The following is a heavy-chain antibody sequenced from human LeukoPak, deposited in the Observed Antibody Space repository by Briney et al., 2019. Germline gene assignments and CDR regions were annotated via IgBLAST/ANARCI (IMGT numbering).Heavy chain of an antibody. CDR1: GFTFKDYG. CDR3: SRGQHRVTYSDDGFDI. CDR2: ISNYGGTA. D-gene: IGHD4-11*01. J-gene: IGHJ3*02. V-gene: IGHV3-23*01. Sequence: PGGSLRLSCTVSGFTFKDYGMNWVRQTPGKGLEWVSSISNYGGTAYYADSVKGRFIISRDNSKNTLFLQMNSLRPEDTAVYYCSRGQHRVTYSDDGFDIWGQGTMVTVSS.